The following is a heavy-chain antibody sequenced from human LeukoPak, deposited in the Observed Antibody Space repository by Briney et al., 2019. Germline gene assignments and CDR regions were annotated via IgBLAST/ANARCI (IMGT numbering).Heavy chain of an antibody. CDR2: ISVSGSST. J-gene: IGHJ4*02. CDR3: AKTYGGNSWRGFDY. V-gene: IGHV3-23*01. CDR1: GFIFSRYA. D-gene: IGHD4-23*01. Sequence: PGGSLRLSCAASGFIFSRYALNWVRQAPGKGLEWVSGISVSGSSTYYADSVKGRFTISTDKSKSTLYLQMNSLRAEDTAVYHCAKTYGGNSWRGFDYWGQGTPVTVSS.